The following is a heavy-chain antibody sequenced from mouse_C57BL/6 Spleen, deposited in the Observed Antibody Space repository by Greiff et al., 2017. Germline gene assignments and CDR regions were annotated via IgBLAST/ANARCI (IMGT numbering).Heavy chain of an antibody. Sequence: QVQLQQPGAELVRPGSSVKLSCKASGYTFTSYWMHWVKQSPIQGLEWIGNIDPSDSETHYNQKFKDKATLTVDKSSSTAYMQLSSLTSEDSAVYYCARGINSPFDYWGQGTTLTVSS. CDR2: IDPSDSET. D-gene: IGHD1-3*01. J-gene: IGHJ2*01. V-gene: IGHV1-52*01. CDR1: GYTFTSYW. CDR3: ARGINSPFDY.